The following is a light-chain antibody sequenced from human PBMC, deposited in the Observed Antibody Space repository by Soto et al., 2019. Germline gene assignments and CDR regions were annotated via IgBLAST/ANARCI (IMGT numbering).Light chain of an antibody. CDR2: GVS. J-gene: IGLJ2*01. CDR3: SSYTGSSTSVI. Sequence: QSALTQPASVSGSPGQSITISCTGTGSDIGGYNYVSWYQQHPGKAPKLMIYGVSNRPSGVSNRFSGSKSDNTASLTISGPQAEDEADYYCSSYTGSSTSVIFGGGTKLTVL. CDR1: GSDIGGYNY. V-gene: IGLV2-14*01.